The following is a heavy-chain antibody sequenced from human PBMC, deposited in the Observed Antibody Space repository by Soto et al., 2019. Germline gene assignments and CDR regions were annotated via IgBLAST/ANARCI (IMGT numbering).Heavy chain of an antibody. D-gene: IGHD3-9*01. CDR2: INPNSGDT. Sequence: ASVKLSCKASGYIFTGYHIHWVRQAPGRGLEWMGWINPNSGDTEYAQNFQGRVTMTRDTSFNLVYMEMSGLMSDDTAVYYCARDARGTRGFDEMDIWGQGTTVAVSS. CDR3: ARDARGTRGFDEMDI. V-gene: IGHV1-2*02. J-gene: IGHJ6*02. CDR1: GYIFTGYH.